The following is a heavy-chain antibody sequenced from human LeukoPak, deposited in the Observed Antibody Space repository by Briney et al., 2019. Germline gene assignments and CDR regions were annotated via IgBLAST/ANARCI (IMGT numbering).Heavy chain of an antibody. D-gene: IGHD6-13*01. J-gene: IGHJ3*02. V-gene: IGHV1-69*13. Sequence: GASVKVSCKASGGTFSNYAISWVRQAPGQGLEWMGGIIPIIGTANYAQKFQGRVTITADESTSTAYMELSSLRSEDTAVYYCARKIAAAPDAFDIWGQGTMVTVSS. CDR1: GGTFSNYA. CDR3: ARKIAAAPDAFDI. CDR2: IIPIIGTA.